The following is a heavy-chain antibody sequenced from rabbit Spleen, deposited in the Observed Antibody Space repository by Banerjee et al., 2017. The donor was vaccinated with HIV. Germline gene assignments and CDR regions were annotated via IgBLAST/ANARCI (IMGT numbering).Heavy chain of an antibody. V-gene: IGHV1S45*01. CDR3: VREVAGKFGL. CDR1: GFSFSSTYY. J-gene: IGHJ4*01. D-gene: IGHD4-1*01. Sequence: QEQLVESGGGLVQPEGSLTLTCTASGFSFSSTYYMCWVRQPPGKGLEWIACIYAGSSATYYASWAKGRFTISKTSSTTVTLQMTSLTAADTATYFCVREVAGKFGLWGPGTLVTVS. CDR2: IYAGSSAT.